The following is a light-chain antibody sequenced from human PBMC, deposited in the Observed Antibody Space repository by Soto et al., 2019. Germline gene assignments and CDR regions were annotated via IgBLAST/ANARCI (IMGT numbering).Light chain of an antibody. V-gene: IGKV3-20*01. J-gene: IGKJ1*01. Sequence: EIVLTQSPGTLPLSPGERATLSCRASQSVSDTYLAWYQQKPGQAPRLLIYAASRRAAGIPDRFSGSGSGTDFALTISRLEPEDFAMYYCQQYVTSPWTFGQGTKVEIK. CDR3: QQYVTSPWT. CDR2: AAS. CDR1: QSVSDTY.